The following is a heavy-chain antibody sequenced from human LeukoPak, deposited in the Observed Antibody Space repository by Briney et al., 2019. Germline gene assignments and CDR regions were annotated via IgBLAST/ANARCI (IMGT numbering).Heavy chain of an antibody. CDR1: AFTFSSYS. D-gene: IGHD3-22*01. CDR3: ARDQILGNYYDSSGYPYYFDY. V-gene: IGHV3-21*01. J-gene: IGHJ4*02. Sequence: PGGSLRLSCAASAFTFSSYSMNWVRQAPGKGLEWVSSISSSSSYIYYADSVKGRFTISRDNAKNSLYLQMNSLRAEDTAVYYCARDQILGNYYDSSGYPYYFDYWGQGTLVTVSS. CDR2: ISSSSSYI.